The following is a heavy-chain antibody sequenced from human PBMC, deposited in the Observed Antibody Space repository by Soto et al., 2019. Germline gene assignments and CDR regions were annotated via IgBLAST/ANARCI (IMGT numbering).Heavy chain of an antibody. CDR1: GVTFSGSA. V-gene: IGHV3-73*01. D-gene: IGHD3-10*01. CDR3: TSPSAMVRGAHY. J-gene: IGHJ4*02. Sequence: GGYLRLCCAASGVTFSGSAMHWVRQASGKGLEWVGRIRSKANSYATAYAASVKGRFTISRDDSKNTAYLQMNSLKTEDTAVYYCTSPSAMVRGAHYRGQATLVTVSS. CDR2: IRSKANSYAT.